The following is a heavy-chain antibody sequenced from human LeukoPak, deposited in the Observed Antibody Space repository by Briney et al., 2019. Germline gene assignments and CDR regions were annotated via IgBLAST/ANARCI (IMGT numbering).Heavy chain of an antibody. CDR1: GGSISSYY. J-gene: IGHJ4*02. D-gene: IGHD6-13*01. Sequence: SETLSLTCTVSGGSISSYYWSWIRQPPGKGLEWIGYIYYSGSTYYNPSLKSRVTISVDTSKNQFSLKLSSVTAADTAVYYCAGHNDVAAAGFDYWGQGTLVTVSS. CDR2: IYYSGST. CDR3: AGHNDVAAAGFDY. V-gene: IGHV4-59*04.